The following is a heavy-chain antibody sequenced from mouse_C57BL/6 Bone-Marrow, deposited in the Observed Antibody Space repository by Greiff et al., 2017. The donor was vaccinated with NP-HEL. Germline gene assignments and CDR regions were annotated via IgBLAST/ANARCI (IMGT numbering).Heavy chain of an antibody. J-gene: IGHJ2*01. D-gene: IGHD3-2*02. CDR1: GYTFTSYW. CDR2: INPNNGGT. CDR3: ARDSGYAFEY. Sequence: QVQLQQSGTELVKPGASVKLSCKASGYTFTSYWMHWLKQRPGQGLEWIGNINPNNGGTNDHEKFKTKATLTVDTSSSTAYMQLSSLTSEDSAVYYGARDSGYAFEYWGQGTTLTVSA. V-gene: IGHV1-53*01.